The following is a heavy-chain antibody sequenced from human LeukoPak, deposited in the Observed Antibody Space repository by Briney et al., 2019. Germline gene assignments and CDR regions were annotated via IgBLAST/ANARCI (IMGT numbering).Heavy chain of an antibody. J-gene: IGHJ5*02. Sequence: GGSLRLSCAASGFTFSSYSMNWVRQAQGKGLEWVSSISSSSSYIYYADSVKGRFTISRDNAKNSLYLQMNSLRAEDTAVYYCARGRLSGSSTSWFDPWGQGTLVTVSS. CDR1: GFTFSSYS. V-gene: IGHV3-21*01. D-gene: IGHD2-2*01. CDR2: ISSSSSYI. CDR3: ARGRLSGSSTSWFDP.